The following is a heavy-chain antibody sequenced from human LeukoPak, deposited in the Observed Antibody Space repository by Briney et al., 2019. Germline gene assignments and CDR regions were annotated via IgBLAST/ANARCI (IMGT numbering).Heavy chain of an antibody. D-gene: IGHD3-3*01. CDR2: IYYSGST. J-gene: IGHJ5*02. V-gene: IGHV4-39*01. CDR3: ASQLQYDFWSGYSNNWFDP. Sequence: SETLSLTCTVSGGSISSSSYYWGWIRQPPGKGLEWIGSIYYSGSTYYNPSLKSRVTISVATSKNQFSLKLSSVTAADTAVYYCASQLQYDFWSGYSNNWFDPWGQGTLVTVSS. CDR1: GGSISSSSYY.